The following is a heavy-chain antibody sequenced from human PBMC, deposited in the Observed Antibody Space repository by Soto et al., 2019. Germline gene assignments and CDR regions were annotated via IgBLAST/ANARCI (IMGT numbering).Heavy chain of an antibody. V-gene: IGHV3-33*01. J-gene: IGHJ6*02. Sequence: PGGSLRLSCAASGFTFSSYGMHWVRQAPGKGLEWVAVIWYDGSNKYYADSVKGRFTISRDNSKNTLYLQMNSLRAEDTAVYYCARDRGAAWDYYYYGMDVWGQGTTVNVS. D-gene: IGHD6-25*01. CDR2: IWYDGSNK. CDR1: GFTFSSYG. CDR3: ARDRGAAWDYYYYGMDV.